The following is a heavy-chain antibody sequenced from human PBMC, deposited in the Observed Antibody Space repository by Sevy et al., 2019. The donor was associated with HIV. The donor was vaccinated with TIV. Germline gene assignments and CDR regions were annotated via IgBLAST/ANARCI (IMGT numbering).Heavy chain of an antibody. V-gene: IGHV4-59*11. CDR2: IYYIGNT. CDR1: GGSITSLY. CDR3: ARDVYYNDRSGYYHYFDY. D-gene: IGHD3-22*01. J-gene: IGHJ4*02. Sequence: SETLSLTCTVSGGSITSLYWGWIRQPPGKGLEWIANIYYIGNTNYNPSLKSRVTISLDTSKNQFSLRLSSVTAADTAVYYCARDVYYNDRSGYYHYFDYWGQGTLVTVSS.